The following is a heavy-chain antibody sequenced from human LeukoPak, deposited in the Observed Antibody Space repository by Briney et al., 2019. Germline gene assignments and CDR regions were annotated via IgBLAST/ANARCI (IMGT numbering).Heavy chain of an antibody. CDR3: AIQGGAYYYDSSGYCDY. CDR2: IYHSGST. J-gene: IGHJ4*02. Sequence: SETLSLTCAVSGYSISSGYYWGWIRQPPGKGLEWIGSIYHSGSTYYNPSLKSRVTISVDTSKNQFSLKLSSVTAADTAVYYCAIQGGAYYYDSSGYCDYWGQGTLVTVSS. CDR1: GYSISSGYY. D-gene: IGHD3-22*01. V-gene: IGHV4-38-2*01.